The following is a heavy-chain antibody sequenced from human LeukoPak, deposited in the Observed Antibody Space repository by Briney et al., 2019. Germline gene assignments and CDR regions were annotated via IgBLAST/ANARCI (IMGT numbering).Heavy chain of an antibody. Sequence: ASVKVSCKASGYTFTSFYMHWVRQAPGQGLEWMGIINPSGGSTSFAQNFQGRVTMTRDTSTSIVYMELSSLRSEDTAVYYCARDGDIQVGATKHYGMDVWGQGTTVTVSS. J-gene: IGHJ6*02. V-gene: IGHV1-46*01. CDR3: ARDGDIQVGATKHYGMDV. CDR1: GYTFTSFY. D-gene: IGHD1-26*01. CDR2: INPSGGST.